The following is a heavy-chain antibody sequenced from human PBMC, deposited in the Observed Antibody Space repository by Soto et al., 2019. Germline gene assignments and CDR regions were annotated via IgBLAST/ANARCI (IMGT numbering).Heavy chain of an antibody. Sequence: GGSLRLCCTASGFAFNKYGMHWVRQAPGKGLEWVAAISHDSNKKDYAESVKGRFTISRDNSKNSLCLQMYTLRTEDTAVYYCAKDLWVYNFPHPCASWGRGALVTVSS. J-gene: IGHJ5*02. CDR1: GFAFNKYG. V-gene: IGHV3-30*18. D-gene: IGHD6-13*01. CDR2: ISHDSNKK. CDR3: AKDLWVYNFPHPCAS.